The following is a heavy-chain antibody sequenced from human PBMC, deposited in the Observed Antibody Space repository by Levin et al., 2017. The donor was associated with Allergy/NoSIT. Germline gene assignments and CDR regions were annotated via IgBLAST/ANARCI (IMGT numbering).Heavy chain of an antibody. Sequence: GESLKISCKASGYTFTSYYMHWVRQAPGQGLEWMGIINPSGGSTSYAQKFQGRVTMTRDTSTSTVYMELSSLRSEDTAVYYCARDRDGSGMVRGLHHWGQGTLVTVSS. CDR2: INPSGGST. D-gene: IGHD3-10*01. J-gene: IGHJ5*02. V-gene: IGHV1-46*01. CDR3: ARDRDGSGMVRGLHH. CDR1: GYTFTSYY.